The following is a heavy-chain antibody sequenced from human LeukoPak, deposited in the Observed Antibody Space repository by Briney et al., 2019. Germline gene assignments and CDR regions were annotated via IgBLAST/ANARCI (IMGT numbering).Heavy chain of an antibody. CDR1: GFTFSSYW. D-gene: IGHD3-22*01. CDR3: ARDGRAYYYDSSGYYGY. V-gene: IGHV3-74*01. J-gene: IGHJ4*02. CDR2: INSDGSST. Sequence: PGGSLRLSCAASGFTFSSYWMHWVRQAPGKGLVWVSRINSDGSSTSYADSVKGRFTISRDNAKNTLYLQMNSLRAEDTAVYYCARDGRAYYYDSSGYYGYWGQGTLVTVSS.